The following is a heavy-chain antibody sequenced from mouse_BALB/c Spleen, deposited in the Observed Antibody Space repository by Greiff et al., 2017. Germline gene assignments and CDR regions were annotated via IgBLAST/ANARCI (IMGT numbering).Heavy chain of an antibody. V-gene: IGHV6-6*02. J-gene: IGHJ4*01. D-gene: IGHD2-4*01. Sequence: DVKLEESGGGLVQPGGSMKLSCVASGFTFSNYWMNWVRQSPEKGLEWVAEIRLKSNNYATHYAESVKGRFTISRDDSKSSVYLQMNNLRAEDTGIYYCTRSDYDGAMDYWGQGTTVTVSS. CDR3: TRSDYDGAMDY. CDR2: IRLKSNNYAT. CDR1: GFTFSNYW.